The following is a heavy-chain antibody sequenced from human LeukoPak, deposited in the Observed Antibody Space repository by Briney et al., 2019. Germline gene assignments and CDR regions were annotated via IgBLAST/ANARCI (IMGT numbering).Heavy chain of an antibody. J-gene: IGHJ4*02. Sequence: GGSLRLSCAASGFTFSNYWMGWGRQAPGKGLEWVANINQDGSDIYYVDSMKGRLTISRDNARNSLYLQMNSLRAEDTAVYYCVRDCGFHTFDYWGQGTLVTISS. D-gene: IGHD2-21*01. CDR3: VRDCGFHTFDY. V-gene: IGHV3-7*05. CDR2: INQDGSDI. CDR1: GFTFSNYW.